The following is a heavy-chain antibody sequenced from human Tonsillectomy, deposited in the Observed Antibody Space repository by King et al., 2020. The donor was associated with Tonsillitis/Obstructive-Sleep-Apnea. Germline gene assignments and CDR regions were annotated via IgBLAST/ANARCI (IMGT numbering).Heavy chain of an antibody. D-gene: IGHD2-15*01. CDR3: ARRVVVVAATVFDP. CDR1: GGSFSGYY. Sequence: VQLQQWGAGLLKPSETLSLTCAVYGGSFSGYYWSWIRQPPGKGLEWIGEINHSGSTNYNPSLKSRVTISVDTAKNQFSLKLSSVTAADTAVYYCARRVVVVAATVFDPRGQGTLVTVSS. CDR2: INHSGST. J-gene: IGHJ5*02. V-gene: IGHV4-34*01.